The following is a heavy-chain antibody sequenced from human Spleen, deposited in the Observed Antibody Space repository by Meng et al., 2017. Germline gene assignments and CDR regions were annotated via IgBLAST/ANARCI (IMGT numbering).Heavy chain of an antibody. J-gene: IGHJ4*02. CDR1: GSSISNTDYY. D-gene: IGHD3-22*01. V-gene: IGHV4-30-4*01. CDR2: IYYSGST. CDR3: ARARVNNYFDSSGYDY. Sequence: QVQLQESGPGLVKPSQTLSLTCTVSGSSISNTDYYWSWIRQPPGKGLEWIGYIYYSGSTYYSPSLKSRVSISVDTSKSQFSLKLSSVTAADTAVYYCARARVNNYFDSSGYDYWGQGTLVTVSS.